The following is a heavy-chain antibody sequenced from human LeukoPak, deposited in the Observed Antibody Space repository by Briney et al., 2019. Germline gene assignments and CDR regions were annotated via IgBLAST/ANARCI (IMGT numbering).Heavy chain of an antibody. CDR1: GFTFSGSA. D-gene: IGHD3-22*01. CDR3: TRLEGGSGYD. V-gene: IGHV3-73*01. CDR2: IKSKANGYAT. Sequence: GGSLRLSCAASGFTFSGSAMHWVRQASGKGLEWVGRIKSKANGYATAYVASVKGRFTISRDDSKNTAYLQMNGLKTEDTAVYYCTRLEGGSGYDWGQGTLVTVSS. J-gene: IGHJ4*02.